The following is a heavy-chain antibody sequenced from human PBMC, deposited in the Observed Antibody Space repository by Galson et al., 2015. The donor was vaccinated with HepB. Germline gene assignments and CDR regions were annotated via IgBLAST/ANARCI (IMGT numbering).Heavy chain of an antibody. CDR1: GFTFSGYA. D-gene: IGHD2-2*01. Sequence: SLRLSCAASGFTFSGYAMNWVRQAPGKGLEWVSGISGTGVSTYYPDSVKGRFTISRDNSKNTLYLQMNSLRAEDTAVFYCAKLEVRVPAAVSHFDYWGQGTLVTVSS. CDR3: AKLEVRVPAAVSHFDY. CDR2: ISGTGVST. V-gene: IGHV3-23*01. J-gene: IGHJ4*02.